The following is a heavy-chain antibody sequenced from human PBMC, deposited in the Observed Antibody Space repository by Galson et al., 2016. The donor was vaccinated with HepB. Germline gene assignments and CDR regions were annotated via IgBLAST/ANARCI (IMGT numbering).Heavy chain of an antibody. J-gene: IGHJ4*02. CDR1: GFSLSTSGMC. V-gene: IGHV2-70*01. CDR2: IDWDNDK. D-gene: IGHD6-13*01. CDR3: ARIRGIAAAGPFDY. Sequence: PALVKPTQTLTLTCTFSGFSLSTSGMCVSWIRQPPGKALEWLALIDWDNDKYYSTSLKTRLTISKDTSKNRVVLTMTNMDPVDTATYYCARIRGIAAAGPFDYWGQGTLVTVSS.